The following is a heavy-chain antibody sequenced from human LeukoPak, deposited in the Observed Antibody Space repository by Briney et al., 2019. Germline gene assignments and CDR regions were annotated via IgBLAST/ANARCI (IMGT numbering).Heavy chain of an antibody. CDR3: ARDGWYIDY. J-gene: IGHJ4*02. Sequence: GSLRLSCAASGFTFSSYEMNWVRQPPGKGLEWIGEIYHSGSTNYNPSLKSRVTISVDKSKNQFSLKLSSVTAADTAVYYCARDGWYIDYWGQGTLVTVSS. CDR1: GFTFSSYEM. D-gene: IGHD3-10*01. CDR2: IYHSGST. V-gene: IGHV4-4*02.